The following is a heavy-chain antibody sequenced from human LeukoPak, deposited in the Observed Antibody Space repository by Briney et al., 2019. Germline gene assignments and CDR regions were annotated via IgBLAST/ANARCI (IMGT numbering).Heavy chain of an antibody. Sequence: GGSLRLSCAASGFTFSTYAMSWVRQAPGKGLEWVSAISGSGTRTYYADSVKGRFTVSRDNSKYTLYLQMNSLRAEDTAIYYCAREPTAAGYVDYWGQGTLATVSS. CDR1: GFTFSTYA. CDR3: AREPTAAGYVDY. J-gene: IGHJ4*02. CDR2: ISGSGTRT. D-gene: IGHD3-16*01. V-gene: IGHV3-23*01.